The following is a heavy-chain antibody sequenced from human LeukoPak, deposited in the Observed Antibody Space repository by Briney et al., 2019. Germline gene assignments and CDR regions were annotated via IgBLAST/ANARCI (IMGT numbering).Heavy chain of an antibody. CDR2: ISAYNGNT. J-gene: IGHJ4*02. Sequence: ASVKVSCKASGYTFTSYGISWVRQAPGQGLEWMGWISAYNGNTNYAQKLQGRVTMTTDTSTSTAYMELRSLRSDDTAVYYCARVRTYHYDSSGYRRGLFDYWGQGTLVTVSS. CDR3: ARVRTYHYDSSGYRRGLFDY. D-gene: IGHD3-22*01. CDR1: GYTFTSYG. V-gene: IGHV1-18*01.